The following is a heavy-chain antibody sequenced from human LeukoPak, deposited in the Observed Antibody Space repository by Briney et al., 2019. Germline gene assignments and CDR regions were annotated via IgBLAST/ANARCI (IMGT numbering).Heavy chain of an antibody. CDR3: ARARVIVVVPAVLDY. CDR2: IIPIFGSA. CDR1: GHTISNYA. V-gene: IGHV1-69*13. D-gene: IGHD2-2*01. J-gene: IGHJ4*02. Sequence: SVKVSCKASGHTISNYAISWVRQAPGQGLEWMGGIIPIFGSANYAQNFQGRVTITADESTSTAYMELSSLRSEDTAVYYCARARVIVVVPAVLDYSGQGTLVTVSS.